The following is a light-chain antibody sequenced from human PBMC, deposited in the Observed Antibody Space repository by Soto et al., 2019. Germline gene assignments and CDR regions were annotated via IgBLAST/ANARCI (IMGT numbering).Light chain of an antibody. CDR2: GVS. Sequence: EIVITHSPSTLSVSPGERATLSCRASLSVSSNLAWYVQKPGQAPRRLMYGVSTWGTGVTARFSGSGSGTEFTLTISSLQSEDFAIYYCQQYKSWPITFGQGTRLEIK. CDR3: QQYKSWPIT. J-gene: IGKJ5*01. CDR1: LSVSSN. V-gene: IGKV3D-15*01.